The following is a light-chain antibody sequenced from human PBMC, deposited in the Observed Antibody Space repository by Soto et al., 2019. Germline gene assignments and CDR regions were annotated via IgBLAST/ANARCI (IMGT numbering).Light chain of an antibody. CDR2: DAS. CDR3: QQYESSLYT. J-gene: IGKJ2*01. Sequence: IVLTQSPGTLSLSPGERATLSCRASQSVSGRYLAWYQQKPGQAPRLLIYDASSRATGIPDRFSGSWSGTDFTLTIIRLEPEDFAVYYCQQYESSLYTFGQGTKVEIK. V-gene: IGKV3-20*01. CDR1: QSVSGRY.